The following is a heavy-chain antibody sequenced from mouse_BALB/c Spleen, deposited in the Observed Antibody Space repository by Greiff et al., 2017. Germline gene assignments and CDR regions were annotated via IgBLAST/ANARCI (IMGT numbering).Heavy chain of an antibody. CDR2: INPYYGST. CDR3: ARSGWLPNYYAMDY. J-gene: IGHJ4*01. CDR1: GYSFTDYI. Sequence: VQLQQTGPELVKPGASVKISCKASGYSFTDYIMLWVKQSHGKSLEWIGNINPYYGSTSYNLKFKGKATLTVDKSSSTAYMQLNSLTSEDSAVYYGARSGWLPNYYAMDYWGQGTSVTVSS. D-gene: IGHD2-3*01. V-gene: IGHV1-39*01.